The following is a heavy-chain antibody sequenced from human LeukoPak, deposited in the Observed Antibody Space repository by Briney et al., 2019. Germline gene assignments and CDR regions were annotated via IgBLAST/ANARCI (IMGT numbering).Heavy chain of an antibody. CDR1: GYTLTELS. Sequence: ASVKVSCKVSGYTLTELSMHWVRQARGKELEWMGGFDPEDGETIYAQKFQGRVTMTEDTSTDTAYMELSSLRSEDTAVYYCANRYSSGWSYFDYWGQGTLVTVSS. CDR2: FDPEDGET. J-gene: IGHJ4*02. CDR3: ANRYSSGWSYFDY. V-gene: IGHV1-24*01. D-gene: IGHD6-19*01.